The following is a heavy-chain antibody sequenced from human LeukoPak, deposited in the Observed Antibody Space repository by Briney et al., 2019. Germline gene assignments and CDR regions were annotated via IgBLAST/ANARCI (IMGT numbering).Heavy chain of an antibody. J-gene: IGHJ4*02. CDR1: GGSISSSSYY. V-gene: IGHV4-39*07. Sequence: SETLSLTCTVSGGSISSSSYYWGWIRQPPGKGLEWIGSIYYSGSTYYNPSLKSRVTISVDTSKNQFSLKLSSVTAADTAVYYCARVNRYDSSGISFDYWGQGTLVTVSS. D-gene: IGHD3-22*01. CDR3: ARVNRYDSSGISFDY. CDR2: IYYSGST.